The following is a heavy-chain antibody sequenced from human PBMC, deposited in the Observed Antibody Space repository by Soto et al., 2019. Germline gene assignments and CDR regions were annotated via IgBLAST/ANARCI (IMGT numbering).Heavy chain of an antibody. J-gene: IGHJ3*02. CDR3: ARGPFCSGGTCIGSQSAFDI. CDR2: IRQDGSET. Sequence: PGGSLRLSCAASGFTVSRYWLNWVRQTPGKGLEWVANIRQDGSETYYVDSVKGRFTISRDNAKNSLYLQMNSLRAEDTAVYYCARGPFCSGGTCIGSQSAFDIWGQGTMVTVSS. D-gene: IGHD2-15*01. V-gene: IGHV3-7*01. CDR1: GFTVSRYW.